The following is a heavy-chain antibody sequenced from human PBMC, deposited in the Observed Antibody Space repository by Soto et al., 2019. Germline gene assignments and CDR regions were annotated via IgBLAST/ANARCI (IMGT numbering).Heavy chain of an antibody. Sequence: SETLSLTCTVSGGSISSSSYYWAWIRQPPGKGLEWIGYIYNGGSTYYRPSLESRMHMSLDATRNHYSLRLTSVTAADTAVYFCARAPVGVDTISYFDYWGQGKLVTVSS. CDR2: IYNGGST. D-gene: IGHD5-18*01. CDR3: ARAPVGVDTISYFDY. V-gene: IGHV4-39*07. J-gene: IGHJ4*02. CDR1: GGSISSSSYY.